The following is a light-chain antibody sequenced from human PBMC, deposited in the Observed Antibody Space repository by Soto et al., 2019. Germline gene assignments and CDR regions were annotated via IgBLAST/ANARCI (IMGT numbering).Light chain of an antibody. J-gene: IGLJ2*01. V-gene: IGLV1-40*01. CDR2: GNK. CDR3: QAYDTSLSGSV. Sequence: QAVVTQPPSVSGAPGQRVTISCTGSSSNIGAGFDVHWYQQLPGTAPKLLIYGNKYRASGVPDRFSGSKSGTSASLAITGLQAEDEADYHCQAYDTSLSGSVFGGGTKLTVL. CDR1: SSNIGAGFD.